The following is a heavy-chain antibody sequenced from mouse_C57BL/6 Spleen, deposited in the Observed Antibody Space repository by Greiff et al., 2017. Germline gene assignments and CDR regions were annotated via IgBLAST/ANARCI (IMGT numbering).Heavy chain of an antibody. D-gene: IGHD1-1*01. CDR2: IWTGGGT. CDR3: ARGCYYGSSSFFDY. Sequence: VKLVESGPGLVAPSQCLSITCTVSGFSLTSYAISWVRQPPGKGLEWLGVIWTGGGTNYNSALKSRLSISKDNSKSHVFLKLNSLQTDDTARYYCARGCYYGSSSFFDYWGQGTTLTVSS. CDR1: GFSLTSYA. J-gene: IGHJ2*01. V-gene: IGHV2-9-1*01.